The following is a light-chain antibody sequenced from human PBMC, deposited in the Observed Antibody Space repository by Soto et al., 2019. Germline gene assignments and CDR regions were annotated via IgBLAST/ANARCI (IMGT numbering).Light chain of an antibody. CDR2: GAS. Sequence: EIVMTQSPASLSVSPGDGATLSCRASHSVASNVAWYQQKPGQGPRLLIHGASTRAVGVPARFSGSGSGTDFTLTIISLQSEDFAVYYCQHYHNWPPKYTFGQGTKLQIK. J-gene: IGKJ2*01. V-gene: IGKV3-15*01. CDR1: HSVASN. CDR3: QHYHNWPPKYT.